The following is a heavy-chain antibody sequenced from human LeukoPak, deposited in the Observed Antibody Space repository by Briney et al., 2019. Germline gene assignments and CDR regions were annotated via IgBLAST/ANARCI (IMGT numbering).Heavy chain of an antibody. CDR3: ARGIAAAGKDY. Sequence: GASVTVSFKSSGYTFTSYYIHWVRRAPAQGLAWMGMINPKGGTTIYAQKFQGRVTMTRDTSTSTVYMELSSLRSEDTAIYYCARGIAAAGKDYWGQGTLVTVSS. V-gene: IGHV1-46*01. CDR2: INPKGGTT. J-gene: IGHJ4*02. CDR1: GYTFTSYY. D-gene: IGHD6-13*01.